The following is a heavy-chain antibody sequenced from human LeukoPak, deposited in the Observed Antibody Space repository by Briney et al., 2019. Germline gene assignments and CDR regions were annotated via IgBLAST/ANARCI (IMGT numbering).Heavy chain of an antibody. CDR2: ISAYNGST. V-gene: IGHV1-18*01. Sequence: ASVKVSCKASDFSFTSYGMSWVRQAPGQGLEWMGWISAYNGSTKYAQKLQGRVTMTTDTSTGTAYMELRSLRPDDTAVYYCARGINGAWPYFDYWGQGTLVTVSS. J-gene: IGHJ4*02. CDR3: ARGINGAWPYFDY. D-gene: IGHD1-14*01. CDR1: DFSFTSYG.